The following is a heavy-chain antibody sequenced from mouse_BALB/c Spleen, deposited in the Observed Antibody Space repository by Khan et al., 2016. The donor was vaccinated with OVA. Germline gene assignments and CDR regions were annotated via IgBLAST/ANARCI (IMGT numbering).Heavy chain of an antibody. V-gene: IGHV5-6-5*01. D-gene: IGHD2-14*01. CDR2: ISSGGSN. Sequence: EVELVESGGGSVKPGGSLKLSCAVSGFTFSSYAMSWVRQTPEKRLEWVASISSGGSNYYPDSVKGRFTISRDNARNILYLQMSSLRSEDMAMYYCAREAYWYDELFFELGGQGTNPKGPS. CDR1: GFTFSSYA. J-gene: IGHJ2*01. CDR3: AREAYWYDELFFEL.